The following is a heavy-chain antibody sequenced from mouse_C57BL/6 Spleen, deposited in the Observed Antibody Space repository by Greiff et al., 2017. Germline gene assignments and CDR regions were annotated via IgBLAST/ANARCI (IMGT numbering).Heavy chain of an antibody. Sequence: VQLQQSGAELVKPGASVKISCKASGYAFSSYWMNWVKQRPGKGLEWIGQIYPGDGDTNYNGKCKGKATLTADKSSSPAYMQLSSLTSEDSAVYFCARSLLHYYAMDYWGQGTSVTVSS. CDR2: IYPGDGDT. CDR1: GYAFSSYW. V-gene: IGHV1-80*01. CDR3: ARSLLHYYAMDY. J-gene: IGHJ4*01. D-gene: IGHD1-1*01.